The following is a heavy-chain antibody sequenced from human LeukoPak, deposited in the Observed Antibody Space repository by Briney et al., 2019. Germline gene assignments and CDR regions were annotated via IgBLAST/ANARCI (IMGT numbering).Heavy chain of an antibody. D-gene: IGHD1-26*01. CDR1: GFTFSSYE. Sequence: GGSLRLSCAASGFTFSSYEMNWVRQAPGKGREWVSYISSSGSTIYYADSVKGRFTISRDNAKNSLYLQMNSLRAEDTAVYYCSIELRWDGDYWGQGTLVTVSS. J-gene: IGHJ4*02. CDR3: SIELRWDGDY. V-gene: IGHV3-48*03. CDR2: ISSSGSTI.